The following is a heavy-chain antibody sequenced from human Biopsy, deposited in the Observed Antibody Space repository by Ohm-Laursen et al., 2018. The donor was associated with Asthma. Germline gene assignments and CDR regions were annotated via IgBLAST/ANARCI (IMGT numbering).Heavy chain of an antibody. V-gene: IGHV4-31*03. D-gene: IGHD3-9*01. CDR2: IYYSGST. Sequence: TLSLTCTVSGGSISSGGYYWSWIRQHPGKGLEWIGYIYYSGSTYYNPSLKSRVTISVDTSKNQFSLKLSSVTAADTAVYYCARVPHYDILTGFTLRYYYGMDVWGQGTTATVSS. J-gene: IGHJ6*02. CDR3: ARVPHYDILTGFTLRYYYGMDV. CDR1: GGSISSGGYY.